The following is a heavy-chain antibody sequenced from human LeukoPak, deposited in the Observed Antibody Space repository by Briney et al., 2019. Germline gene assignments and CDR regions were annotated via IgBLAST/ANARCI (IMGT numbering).Heavy chain of an antibody. CDR3: ARKPAYDILTGYNPYYYYGMDV. Sequence: SETLSLTCTVSGGSISSYYWSWIRQPPGKGLEWIGYIYYSGSTNYNPSLKSRVTISVDTSKNQFSLKLSSVTAADTAVYYCARKPAYDILTGYNPYYYYGMDVWGKGTTVTVSS. CDR2: IYYSGST. CDR1: GGSISSYY. V-gene: IGHV4-59*01. J-gene: IGHJ6*04. D-gene: IGHD3-9*01.